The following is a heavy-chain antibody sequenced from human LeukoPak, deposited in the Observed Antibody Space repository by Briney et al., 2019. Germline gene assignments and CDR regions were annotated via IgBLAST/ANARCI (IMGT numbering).Heavy chain of an antibody. CDR2: INHSGST. V-gene: IGHV4-34*01. CDR1: GGSFSGYY. CDR3: ARGHFWRYFDY. Sequence: SETLSLTRAVYGGSFSGYYWSWIRQPPGKGLEWIGEINHSGSTNYNPSLKSRVTISVDTSKNQFSLKLSSVTAADTAVYYCARGHFWRYFDYWGQGTLVTVSS. J-gene: IGHJ4*02. D-gene: IGHD3-3*01.